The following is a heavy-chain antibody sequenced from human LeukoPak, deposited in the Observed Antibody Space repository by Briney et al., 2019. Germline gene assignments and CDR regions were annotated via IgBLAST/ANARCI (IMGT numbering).Heavy chain of an antibody. CDR2: ISAYNGNT. V-gene: IGHV1-18*01. J-gene: IGHJ4*02. Sequence: ASVKVSCKASGYTFTSYGISWVRQAPGQGLEWMGWISAYNGNTNYAQKLQGRVTMTRDTSTSTVYMELSSLRSEDTAVYYCARDWIRATIFGPIDYWGQGTLVTVSS. CDR1: GYTFTSYG. CDR3: ARDWIRATIFGPIDY. D-gene: IGHD3-3*01.